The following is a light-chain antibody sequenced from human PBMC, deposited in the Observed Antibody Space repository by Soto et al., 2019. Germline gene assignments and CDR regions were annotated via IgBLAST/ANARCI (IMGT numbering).Light chain of an antibody. CDR3: QQYKDGAWT. CDR1: QRIDRY. Sequence: DIQLTQSPSTLSASVGDRVTVTCRASQRIDRYLAWYQQKPGKAPKLLVYDASTLEGGVPSSFSGSGSETECILTISSLQPDDFATYYCQQYKDGAWTFGQGTRVEIK. CDR2: DAS. J-gene: IGKJ1*01. V-gene: IGKV1-5*01.